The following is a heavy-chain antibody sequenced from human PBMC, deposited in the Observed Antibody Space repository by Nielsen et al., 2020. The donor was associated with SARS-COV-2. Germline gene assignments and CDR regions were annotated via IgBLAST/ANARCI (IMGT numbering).Heavy chain of an antibody. V-gene: IGHV1-18*01. D-gene: IGHD2-8*01. CDR2: ISTYNGNT. J-gene: IGHJ4*02. Sequence: WVRQAPGQGLEWMGCISTYNGNTDNPQKFQGRATMTTGTSTSTIYMDLKSLRSDDTAVYYCARGYCTNGVCYAMSLDYWGQGTLVTVSS. CDR3: ARGYCTNGVCYAMSLDY.